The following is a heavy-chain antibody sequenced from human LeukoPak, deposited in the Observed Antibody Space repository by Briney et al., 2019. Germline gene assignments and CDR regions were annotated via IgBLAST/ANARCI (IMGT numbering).Heavy chain of an antibody. V-gene: IGHV3-23*01. Sequence: GGSLRLSRAASGFTFSSYAMSWVRQAPGKGLEWVSAISGSGGSTYYADSVKGRFTISRDNSKNTLYLQMNSLRAEDTAVYYCAKDLRGAARPTRSSPLFDYWGQGTLVTVSS. J-gene: IGHJ4*02. D-gene: IGHD6-6*01. CDR2: ISGSGGST. CDR3: AKDLRGAARPTRSSPLFDY. CDR1: GFTFSSYA.